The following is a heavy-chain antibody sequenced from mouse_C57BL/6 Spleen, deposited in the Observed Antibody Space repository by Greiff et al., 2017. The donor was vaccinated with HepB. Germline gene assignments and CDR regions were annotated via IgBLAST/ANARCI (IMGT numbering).Heavy chain of an antibody. V-gene: IGHV5-17*01. CDR1: GFTFSDYG. J-gene: IGHJ1*03. Sequence: EVKLMESGGGLVKPGGSLKLSCAASGFTFSDYGMHWVRQAPEKGLEWVAYISSGSSTIYYADTVKGRFTISRDNAKNTLFLQMTSLRSEDTAMYYCARVDSLYWYFDVWGTGTTVTVSS. CDR2: ISSGSSTI. CDR3: ARVDSLYWYFDV. D-gene: IGHD2-4*01.